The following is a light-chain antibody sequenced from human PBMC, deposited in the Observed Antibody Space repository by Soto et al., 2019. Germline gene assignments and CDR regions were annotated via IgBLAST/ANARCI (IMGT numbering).Light chain of an antibody. J-gene: IGLJ1*01. Sequence: QSVLTQPPSVSGAPGQRVTISCTGSSSNIGAGYDVHWYQQLPGAAPKLLIFANRNRPSGVPDRFSGSKSATSASLAITGLQAEDEADYYCSSYTGGNPSYVFGTGTKVTVL. V-gene: IGLV1-40*01. CDR3: SSYTGGNPSYV. CDR2: ANR. CDR1: SSNIGAGYD.